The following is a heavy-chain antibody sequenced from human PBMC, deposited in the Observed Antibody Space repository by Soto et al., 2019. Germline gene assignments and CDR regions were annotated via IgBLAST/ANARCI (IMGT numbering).Heavy chain of an antibody. CDR1: GFTFSSYG. D-gene: IGHD1-26*01. CDR3: ARDFSGRPPRRGYFVF. CDR2: IWYDGSNK. Sequence: QVQLVESGGGVVQPGRSLRLSCAASGFTFSSYGMHWVRQAPGKGLEWVAVIWYDGSNKYYADSVKGRFTISRDNSKNSLYRQMNSLRAEDTAVYSCARDFSGRPPRRGYFVFLGQGTLVIVSS. J-gene: IGHJ4*02. V-gene: IGHV3-33*01.